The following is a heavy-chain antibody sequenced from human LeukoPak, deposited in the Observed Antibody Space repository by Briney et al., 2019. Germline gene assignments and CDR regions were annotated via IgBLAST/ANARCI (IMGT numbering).Heavy chain of an antibody. CDR3: VRESEYYFDHSASFDY. V-gene: IGHV3-30-3*01. J-gene: IGHJ4*02. D-gene: IGHD3-22*01. CDR2: MSSDGNAM. CDR1: GFTFTAYL. Sequence: GRSLRLSCAASGFTFTAYLIHWVRQAPGKGLEWVAVMSSDGNAMFYADSVKGRFTISRDNSKNTLYPQMNSLRAEDTAVYYCVRESEYYFDHSASFDYWGQGTLVTVSS.